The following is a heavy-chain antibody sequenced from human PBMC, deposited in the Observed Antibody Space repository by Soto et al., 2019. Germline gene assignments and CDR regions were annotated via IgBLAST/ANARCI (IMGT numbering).Heavy chain of an antibody. CDR1: GYTFSSRG. V-gene: IGHV1-18*04. D-gene: IGHD4-17*01. Sequence: QVQMVQSGTEVKEPGASVKVSCKASGYTFSSRGISWVRQAPGQGLEWLGWISCYNGDTFYAQKVQGRVTMTTDRSTSTAYLDLRNLRSVDTAVYYCAVGVVYGDYGYFDSWGQGTLVTVSS. CDR3: AVGVVYGDYGYFDS. CDR2: ISCYNGDT. J-gene: IGHJ4*02.